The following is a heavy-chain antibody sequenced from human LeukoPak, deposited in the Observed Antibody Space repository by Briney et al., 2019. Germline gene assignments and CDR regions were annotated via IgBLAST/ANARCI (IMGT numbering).Heavy chain of an antibody. CDR3: AREPLEPFMTTVTYFDY. J-gene: IGHJ4*02. CDR1: GDSISSSSSY. CDR2: IYYSGST. V-gene: IGHV4-39*07. Sequence: PSETLSLTCTVSGDSISSSSSYWGWIRQPPGEGLEWIGSIYYSGSTYYNPSLKSRVTISVDTSKNQFSLKLSSVTAADTAVYYCAREPLEPFMTTVTYFDYWGQGTLVTVSP. D-gene: IGHD4-17*01.